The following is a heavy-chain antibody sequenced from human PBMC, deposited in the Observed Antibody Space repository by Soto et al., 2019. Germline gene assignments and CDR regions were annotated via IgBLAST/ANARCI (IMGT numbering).Heavy chain of an antibody. CDR2: IFYSGIT. CDR1: GGSISSISNS. D-gene: IGHD7-27*01. V-gene: IGHV4-39*01. J-gene: IGHJ3*02. Sequence: TLSLTCNASGGSISSISNSSGWIRHSPGQGLEWIGNIFYSGITYHNPSLKSRVTISVDTSKNQFSLNLSSVTAADTAVYYCARPPTANLDAFDIWGLGTMVTISS. CDR3: ARPPTANLDAFDI.